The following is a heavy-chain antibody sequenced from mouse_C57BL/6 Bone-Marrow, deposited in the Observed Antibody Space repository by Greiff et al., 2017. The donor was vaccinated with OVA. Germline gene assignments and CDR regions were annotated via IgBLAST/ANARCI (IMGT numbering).Heavy chain of an antibody. V-gene: IGHV1-61*01. CDR1: GYTFTSYW. D-gene: IGHD2-4*01. CDR2: IYPSDSET. CDR3: ARGENYDYDSHWYFDV. Sequence: QVQLQQPGAELVRPGSSVKLSCKASGYTFTSYWMDWVKQRPGQGLEWIGNIYPSDSETHYNQKFKDKATLTVDKSSSTAYMQLSSLTSEDSAVXYWARGENYDYDSHWYFDVWGTGTTVTVSS. J-gene: IGHJ1*03.